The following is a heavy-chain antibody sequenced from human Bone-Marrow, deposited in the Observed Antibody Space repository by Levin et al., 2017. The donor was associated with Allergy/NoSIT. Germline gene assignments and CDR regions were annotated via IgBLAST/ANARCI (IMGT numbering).Heavy chain of an antibody. J-gene: IGHJ4*02. D-gene: IGHD5-24*01. CDR2: ISYDGSNK. V-gene: IGHV3-30*03. CDR1: GFTFSSYG. CDR3: APTGHGYNSY. Sequence: PGGSLRLSCAASGFTFSSYGMHWVRQAPGKGLEWVAVISYDGSNKYYADSVKGRFTISRDNSKNTLYLQMNSLRAEDTAVYYCAPTGHGYNSYWGQGTLVTVSS.